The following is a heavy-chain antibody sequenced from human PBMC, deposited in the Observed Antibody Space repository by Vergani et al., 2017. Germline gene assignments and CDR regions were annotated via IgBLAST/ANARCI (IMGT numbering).Heavy chain of an antibody. V-gene: IGHV3-30-3*01. J-gene: IGHJ6*03. CDR2: ISYDGSNK. CDR1: GFTFSSYA. Sequence: QVQLVESGGGVVQPGRSLRLSCAASGFTFSSYAMHCVRQAPGKGLEWVAVISYDGSNKYYADSVKGRFTISRDNSKNTLYLQMNSLRAEDTAVYYCARGTPRDCESRYARYYYYMDVWGKGTTVTVSS. CDR3: ARGTPRDCESRYARYYYYMDV. D-gene: IGHD6-13*01.